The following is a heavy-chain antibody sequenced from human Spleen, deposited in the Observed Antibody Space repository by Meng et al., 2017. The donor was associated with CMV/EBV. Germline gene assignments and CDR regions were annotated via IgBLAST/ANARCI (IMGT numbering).Heavy chain of an antibody. CDR1: GCTFSGYA. V-gene: IGHV3-23*01. Sequence: FEVSGCTFSGYAMSWVRQAPGKGMEWVSSSSGSGGRAYYADSVKGRFTISRDNSKNTLYLQMDSLRAEDTAVYYCAKDQEGNSWSHYWGQGTLVTVSS. D-gene: IGHD6-13*01. CDR2: SSGSGGRA. J-gene: IGHJ4*02. CDR3: AKDQEGNSWSHY.